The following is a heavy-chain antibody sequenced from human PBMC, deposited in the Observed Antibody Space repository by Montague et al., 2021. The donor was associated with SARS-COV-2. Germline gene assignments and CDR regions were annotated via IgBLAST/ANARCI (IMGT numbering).Heavy chain of an antibody. CDR3: ARARGSRYESWFDS. CDR2: VNSSGNA. J-gene: IGHJ5*01. Sequence: SETLSLTCAVTSSSFRPYNWSWIRQPPAGGLEWIGEVNSSGNAFNNSTLNSRVTITVSTSSSQFSLRLTSVTAADTAVYYCARARGSRYESWFDSWGQGTLVTVSS. CDR1: SSSFRPYN. D-gene: IGHD3-3*01. V-gene: IGHV4-34*01.